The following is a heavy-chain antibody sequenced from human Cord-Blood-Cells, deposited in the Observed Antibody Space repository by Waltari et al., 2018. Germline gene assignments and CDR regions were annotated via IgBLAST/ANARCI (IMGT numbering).Heavy chain of an antibody. CDR3: AREIRAFDWLFFDY. CDR1: GFTFSSYW. J-gene: IGHJ4*02. Sequence: EVQLVESGGGLVQPGGSLRLSCAASGFTFSSYWMSWVRQAPGKGLEWVANIKQDGSEKDYVDSVKGRFTISRDNAKNSLYLQMNSLRAEDTAVYYCAREIRAFDWLFFDYWGQGTLVTVSS. D-gene: IGHD3-9*01. V-gene: IGHV3-7*01. CDR2: IKQDGSEK.